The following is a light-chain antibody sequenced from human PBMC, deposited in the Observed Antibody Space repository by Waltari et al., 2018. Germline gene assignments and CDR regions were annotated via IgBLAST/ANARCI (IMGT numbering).Light chain of an antibody. J-gene: IGKJ2*03. CDR2: DAS. CDR3: QQYYETPVS. CDR1: QSVSNF. Sequence: EVVLTHSPGTLSLSPGDRATLSCRASQSVSNFLAWYQQKPGQAPRLLIYDASNRATGIPDRFSGSGSGTDFTLTIIRLEPEDFAVYYCQQYYETPVSFGQGTKMEIK. V-gene: IGKV3-20*01.